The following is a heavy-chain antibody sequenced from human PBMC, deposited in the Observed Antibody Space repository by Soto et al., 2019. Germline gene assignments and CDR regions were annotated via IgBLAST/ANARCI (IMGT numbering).Heavy chain of an antibody. D-gene: IGHD4-17*01. V-gene: IGHV3-30*18. J-gene: IGHJ4*02. CDR2: ISYHGSDK. CDR3: AKDHLTTTVTTVGY. CDR1: GFTFSNYG. Sequence: QVQLVESGGGVVQPGRSLRLSCAASGFTFSNYGMHWLRQAPGKGLEWVAVISYHGSDKYYADSVKGRFTISRDNSKNTLYLQMDSLRAEDTAVYYCAKDHLTTTVTTVGYWGQGTLVTVSS.